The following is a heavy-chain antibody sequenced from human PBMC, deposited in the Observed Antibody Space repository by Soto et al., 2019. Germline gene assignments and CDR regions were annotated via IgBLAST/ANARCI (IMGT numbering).Heavy chain of an antibody. V-gene: IGHV1-69*13. Sequence: GASVKVSCKASGGTFSSYAISWVRQAPGQGLEWMGGIIPIFGTANYAQKFQGRVTITADESTSTAYMELSSLRSEDTAVYYCARLLAYCGGDCYSFDYWGQGTLVTVSS. J-gene: IGHJ4*01. CDR1: GGTFSSYA. D-gene: IGHD2-21*02. CDR3: ARLLAYCGGDCYSFDY. CDR2: IIPIFGTA.